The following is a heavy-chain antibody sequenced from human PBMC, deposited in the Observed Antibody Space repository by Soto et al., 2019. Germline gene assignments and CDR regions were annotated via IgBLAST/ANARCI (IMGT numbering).Heavy chain of an antibody. CDR1: GYSFTSYW. Sequence: GESLKISCKGSGYSFTSYWSGWVRQMTGKGLEWMGIIYPGDSDTRYSPSFQGQVTISADKSISTAYLQWSSLKASDTAIYYCARTAAAGKYYYGVDVWGQGTTVTVSS. J-gene: IGHJ6*02. CDR2: IYPGDSDT. CDR3: ARTAAAGKYYYGVDV. V-gene: IGHV5-51*01. D-gene: IGHD6-13*01.